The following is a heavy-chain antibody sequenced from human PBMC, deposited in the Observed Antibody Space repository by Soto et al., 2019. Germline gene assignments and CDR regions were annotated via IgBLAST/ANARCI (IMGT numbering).Heavy chain of an antibody. Sequence: EVQLVESGGGLVKPGGSLRLSCAASGFSFRSYSMNWVRQAPGKGLEWVSAINSTSSYIYYADSMKGRFTISRDNAKNSLYLQMNSLRAEDTAVYYCATWGYGSKSLPRLDYWGQGTQVTVSS. CDR2: INSTSSYI. CDR1: GFSFRSYS. J-gene: IGHJ4*02. CDR3: ATWGYGSKSLPRLDY. D-gene: IGHD3-10*01. V-gene: IGHV3-21*01.